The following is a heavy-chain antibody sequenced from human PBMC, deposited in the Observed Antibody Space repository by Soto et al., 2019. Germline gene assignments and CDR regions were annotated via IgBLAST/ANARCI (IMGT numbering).Heavy chain of an antibody. Sequence: QVQLVESGGGVVQPGRSLRLSCAASGFTFSSYAMHWVRQAPGKGLEWVAVISYDGSNKYYADSVKGRFTISRDNSKNTLYLQMNSLRAEDTAVYYCARNSWFGEYVDYWGQGTLVTVSS. J-gene: IGHJ4*02. D-gene: IGHD3-10*01. CDR3: ARNSWFGEYVDY. CDR1: GFTFSSYA. CDR2: ISYDGSNK. V-gene: IGHV3-30-3*01.